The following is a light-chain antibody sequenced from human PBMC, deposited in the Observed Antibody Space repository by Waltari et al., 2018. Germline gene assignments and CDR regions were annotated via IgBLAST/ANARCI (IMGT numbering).Light chain of an antibody. CDR1: HGISDN. CDR3: QQYNRWPPIT. CDR2: GAF. J-gene: IGKJ5*01. Sequence: EVVMTQSPATQSVSPGERATLSCRASHGISDNLAWYQQKPGQPPRLLIYGAFTRATGIPARFTGSGSGTEFTLTINSLQSEDSAVYYCQQYNRWPPITFGQGTRLEIK. V-gene: IGKV3-15*01.